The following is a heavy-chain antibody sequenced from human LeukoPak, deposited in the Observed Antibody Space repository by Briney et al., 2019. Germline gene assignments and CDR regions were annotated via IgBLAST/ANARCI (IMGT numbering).Heavy chain of an antibody. J-gene: IGHJ4*02. CDR1: GYTFTSYD. Sequence: ASVKVSCKASGYTFTSYDINWVRQATGQGLEWMGWMNPNSGNTGYAQKFQGRVTMTRNTSISTAYMELSSLRSEDTAVYYCARAGAVGATLNFDYWGQGTLVTVSS. CDR3: ARAGAVGATLNFDY. D-gene: IGHD1-26*01. V-gene: IGHV1-8*01. CDR2: MNPNSGNT.